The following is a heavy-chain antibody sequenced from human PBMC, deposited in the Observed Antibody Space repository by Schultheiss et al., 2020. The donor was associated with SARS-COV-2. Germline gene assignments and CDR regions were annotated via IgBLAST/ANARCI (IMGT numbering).Heavy chain of an antibody. CDR2: ISYDGSNK. Sequence: GGSLRLSCAASGFTFSSYAMHWVRQAPGKGLEWVAVISYDGSNKYYADSVKGRFTISRDNSKNTLYLQMNSLRAEDTAVYYCARDGHWELPLTYFDYWGQGTLVTVSS. CDR3: ARDGHWELPLTYFDY. CDR1: GFTFSSYA. V-gene: IGHV3-30-3*01. J-gene: IGHJ4*02. D-gene: IGHD1-26*01.